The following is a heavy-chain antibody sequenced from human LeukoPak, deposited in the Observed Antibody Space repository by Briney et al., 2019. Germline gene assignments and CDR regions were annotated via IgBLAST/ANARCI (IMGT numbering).Heavy chain of an antibody. CDR2: ISAYNGNT. D-gene: IGHD6-13*01. V-gene: IGHV1-18*01. J-gene: IGHJ4*02. Sequence: ASVKVSCKASGYTFTRYGITWVRQAPGQGLEWMGWISAYNGNTKYAQNLQGRVTLTTDTSTTTAYMELRSLRSDDTAVYYCAGAESTTWYDLGFDYWGQGTLVTVSS. CDR1: GYTFTRYG. CDR3: AGAESTTWYDLGFDY.